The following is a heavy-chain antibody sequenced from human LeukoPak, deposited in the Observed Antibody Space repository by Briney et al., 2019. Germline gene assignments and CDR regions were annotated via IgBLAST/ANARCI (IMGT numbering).Heavy chain of an antibody. J-gene: IGHJ4*02. Sequence: PSETLSLTCAVYGGSFSGYYWSWIRQPPGKGLEWIGEINHSGSTNYNPSLKSRVTISVDTSKNQFSLKLSSVTAADTAVYYCARLTGTTDDYWGQGTLVTVSS. CDR3: ARLTGTTDDY. CDR2: INHSGST. V-gene: IGHV4-34*01. CDR1: GGSFSGYY. D-gene: IGHD1-7*01.